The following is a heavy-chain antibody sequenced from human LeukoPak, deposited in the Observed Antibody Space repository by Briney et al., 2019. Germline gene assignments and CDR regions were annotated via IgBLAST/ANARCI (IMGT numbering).Heavy chain of an antibody. CDR1: GFTFSSYA. V-gene: IGHV3-23*01. CDR3: AKDLEKYGWYYFDY. J-gene: IGHJ4*02. CDR2: ISGSGGST. D-gene: IGHD2-8*02. Sequence: GGSLRLSCAASGFTFSSYAMGWVRQAPGKGLEWVSAISGSGGSTYYADSVKGRFTISRDNSKNTLYLQMNSLRAEDTAVYYCAKDLEKYGWYYFDYWGQGTLVTVSS.